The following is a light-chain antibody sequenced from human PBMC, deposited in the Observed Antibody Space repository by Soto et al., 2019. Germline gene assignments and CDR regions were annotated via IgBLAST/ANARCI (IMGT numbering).Light chain of an antibody. Sequence: EIVLKHSPATLALSPWEGATLSCRASQSVSSYLAWYQQKPGQAPRLLIYDASNRATGIPARFSGSGSGTDFTLTISSLEPEDFAVYYCQQRSDWPWTFGQGTKVDIK. V-gene: IGKV3-11*01. CDR1: QSVSSY. CDR2: DAS. J-gene: IGKJ1*01. CDR3: QQRSDWPWT.